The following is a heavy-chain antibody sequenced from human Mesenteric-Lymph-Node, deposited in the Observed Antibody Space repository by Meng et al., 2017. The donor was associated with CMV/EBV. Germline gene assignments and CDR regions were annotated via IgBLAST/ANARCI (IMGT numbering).Heavy chain of an antibody. CDR1: EFAFSSHG. CDR2: IRYDGKNE. J-gene: IGHJ6*02. V-gene: IGHV3-30*02. CDR3: ARDTYYYGMDV. Sequence: GESLKISCAASEFAFSSHGMHWVRQAPGKGLEWVAFIRYDGKNEYHIDSVKGRFTISRDNSKNTLYLQMSSLRAEDTAVYYCARDTYYYGMDVWGPGTTVTVSS.